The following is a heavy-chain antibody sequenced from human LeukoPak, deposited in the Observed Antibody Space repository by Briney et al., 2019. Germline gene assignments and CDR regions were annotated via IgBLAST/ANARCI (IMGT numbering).Heavy chain of an antibody. J-gene: IGHJ4*02. V-gene: IGHV3-33*01. CDR2: IWYDGSNK. Sequence: PGRSLRLSCAASGFTFSSYGMHWVRQAPGKGLEWVAVIWYDGSNKYYADSVKGRFTISRDNSKNTLYLQMNSLRAEDTAVYYCARDYLPTVVTPLGYWGQGTLVTVSS. CDR3: ARDYLPTVVTPLGY. CDR1: GFTFSSYG. D-gene: IGHD4-23*01.